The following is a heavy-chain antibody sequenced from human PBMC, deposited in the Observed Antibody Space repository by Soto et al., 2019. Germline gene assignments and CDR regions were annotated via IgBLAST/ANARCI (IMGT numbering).Heavy chain of an antibody. CDR2: IDPSGNGT. D-gene: IGHD3-22*01. CDR3: AINYYDSSGYLY. J-gene: IGHJ4*02. V-gene: IGHV1-46*01. Sequence: ASVKVSCKTSGHTLINYYMHWVRQAPGQGLDWLGKIDPSGNGTSYAERFQGRITLTSDTSTKTAYVELSSLRSEDTAIYYCAINYYDSSGYLYWGQGTLVTVSS. CDR1: GHTLINYY.